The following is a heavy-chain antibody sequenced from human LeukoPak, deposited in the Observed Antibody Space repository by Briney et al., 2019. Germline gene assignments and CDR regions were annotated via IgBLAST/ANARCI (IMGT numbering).Heavy chain of an antibody. CDR2: ISSSSSTI. Sequence: PGGSLRLSCAASGFTFSSYSMNWVRQAPGKGLEWVSYISSSSSTIYYADSVKGRFTISRDNAKNSLYLQMNSLRAEDTALYCCAKDKGDPEGYYYMDVWGKGTTVTISS. CDR1: GFTFSSYS. J-gene: IGHJ6*03. CDR3: AKDKGDPEGYYYMDV. D-gene: IGHD2-21*02. V-gene: IGHV3-48*04.